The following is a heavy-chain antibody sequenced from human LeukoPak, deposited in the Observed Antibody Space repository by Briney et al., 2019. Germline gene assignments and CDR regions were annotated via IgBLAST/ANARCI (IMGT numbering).Heavy chain of an antibody. CDR3: ARVRSGVLRSHMDV. CDR2: INSDGSST. Sequence: GGSLRLSCAASGFTFSSYWMHWVRQAPGKGLVWVSRINSDGSSTSYADSVKGRFTISRDNAKNTLYLQMNSLRAEDTVVYYCARVRSGVLRSHMDVWGKGTTVTVSS. CDR1: GFTFSSYW. J-gene: IGHJ6*03. V-gene: IGHV3-74*01. D-gene: IGHD3-3*01.